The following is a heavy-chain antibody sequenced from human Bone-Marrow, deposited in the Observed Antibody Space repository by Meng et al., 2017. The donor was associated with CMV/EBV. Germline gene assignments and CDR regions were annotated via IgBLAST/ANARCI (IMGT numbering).Heavy chain of an antibody. D-gene: IGHD3-10*01. V-gene: IGHV3-30*03. J-gene: IGHJ4*02. Sequence: GESLKISCAASGFTFSSYSMNWVRQAPGKGLEWVAVISYDGSNKYYADSVKGRFTISRDNSKNTLYLQMNSLRAEDTAVYYCARGGRFGEINWGQGTLVTVSS. CDR2: ISYDGSNK. CDR1: GFTFSSYS. CDR3: ARGGRFGEIN.